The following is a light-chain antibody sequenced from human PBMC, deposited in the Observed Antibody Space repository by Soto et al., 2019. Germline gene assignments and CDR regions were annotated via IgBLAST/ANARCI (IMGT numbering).Light chain of an antibody. Sequence: DIQMTQSPSSLSASVGDRINSTCRASEGISVYLAWYQQRPGNAPKLLIYASSILQSGIPPRFSGTRSDTEFTLAITSLRPDDVATDYCQNYHRAPFTFGPGTKVDIK. V-gene: IGKV1-27*01. J-gene: IGKJ3*01. CDR3: QNYHRAPFT. CDR1: EGISVY. CDR2: ASS.